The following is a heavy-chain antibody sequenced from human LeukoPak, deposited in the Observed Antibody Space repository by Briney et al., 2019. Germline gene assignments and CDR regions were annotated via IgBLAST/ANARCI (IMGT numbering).Heavy chain of an antibody. CDR1: GYTFTGYY. V-gene: IGHV1-18*04. Sequence: ASVKVSCKASGYTFTGYYIHWVRQAPGQGLEWMGWISGYSGNTNYAQKLQGRVTLTADTSTSTAYMELRSLRSDDTAVYYCARSTGSYYFDYWGQGTLVTVSS. CDR2: ISGYSGNT. CDR3: ARSTGSYYFDY. D-gene: IGHD1-26*01. J-gene: IGHJ4*02.